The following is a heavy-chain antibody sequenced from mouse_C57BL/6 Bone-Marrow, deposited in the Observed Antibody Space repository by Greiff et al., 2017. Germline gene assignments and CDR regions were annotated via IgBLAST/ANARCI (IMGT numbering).Heavy chain of an antibody. CDR2: IDPENGDT. CDR1: GFNIKDDY. CDR3: TNPSMDY. J-gene: IGHJ4*01. Sequence: VQLQQSGAELVRPGASVKLSCTASGFNIKDDYMHWVKQRPEQGLEWIGWIDPENGDTEYASKFQGKATITADTSSNTAYLQLSSLTSEDTAVYYCTNPSMDYWGQGTSVTDSS. V-gene: IGHV14-4*01.